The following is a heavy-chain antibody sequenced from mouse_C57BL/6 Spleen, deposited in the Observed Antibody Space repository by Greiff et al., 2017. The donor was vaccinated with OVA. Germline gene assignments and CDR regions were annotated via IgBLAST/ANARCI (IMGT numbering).Heavy chain of an antibody. V-gene: IGHV1-80*01. CDR1: GYAFSSYW. CDR3: ARSGSSYYFDY. J-gene: IGHJ2*01. Sequence: VQLVESGAELVKPGASVKISCKASGYAFSSYWMNWVKQRPGKGLEWIGQIYPGDGDTNYNGKVKGKATLTADKSSSTAYMQLSSLTSEDSAVYFCARSGSSYYFDYWGQGTTLTVSS. D-gene: IGHD1-1*01. CDR2: IYPGDGDT.